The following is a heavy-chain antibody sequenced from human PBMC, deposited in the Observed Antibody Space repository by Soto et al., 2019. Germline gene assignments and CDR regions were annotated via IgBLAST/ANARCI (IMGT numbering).Heavy chain of an antibody. CDR2: ISSSGGTT. Sequence: GSLGLSGGPSVFNFSNCAMIWIRQAPGERLEWVSFISSSGGTTYYADSVKGRFTISRDNSRNTVFLQMKTLGAEDTAIYYCATLMTVTGPGWGRASEYWGQGTRVIVS. CDR1: VFNFSNCA. J-gene: IGHJ4*02. CDR3: ATLMTVTGPGWGRASEY. V-gene: IGHV3-23*01. D-gene: IGHD6-19*01.